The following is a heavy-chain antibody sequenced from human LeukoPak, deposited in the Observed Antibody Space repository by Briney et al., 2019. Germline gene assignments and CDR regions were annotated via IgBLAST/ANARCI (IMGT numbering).Heavy chain of an antibody. J-gene: IGHJ6*03. V-gene: IGHV3-30*02. D-gene: IGHD1-14*01. CDR2: IRYDGSHE. CDR3: ARGNRAYYYYMDV. CDR1: GFTFSSYV. Sequence: PGGSLRLSCAASGFTFSSYVMHWVRQAPGKGLEWVAFIRYDGSHEYYADSVKGRFTISRDNAKNSLYLQMNSLRAEDTAVYYCARGNRAYYYYMDVWGKGTTVTVSS.